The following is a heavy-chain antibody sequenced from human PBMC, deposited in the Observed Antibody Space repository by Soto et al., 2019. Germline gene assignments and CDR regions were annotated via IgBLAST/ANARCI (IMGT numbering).Heavy chain of an antibody. Sequence: PGGSLRLSCAASGFTFSSYAMSWVRQAPGKGLEWVSAISGSGGSTYYADSVKGRFTISRDNSKNTLYLQMNSLRAEDTAVFYCAKKGQYNWNYGDYFDYWGQGTLVTVSS. CDR1: GFTFSSYA. V-gene: IGHV3-23*01. D-gene: IGHD1-7*01. CDR3: AKKGQYNWNYGDYFDY. J-gene: IGHJ4*02. CDR2: ISGSGGST.